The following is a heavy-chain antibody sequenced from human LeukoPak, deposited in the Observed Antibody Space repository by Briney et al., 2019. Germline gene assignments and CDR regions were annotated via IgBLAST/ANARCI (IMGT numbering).Heavy chain of an antibody. V-gene: IGHV4-34*01. CDR1: GGSFSSYY. Sequence: SETLSLTCAVYGGSFSSYYWNWIRQPPGKGLEWIGEINHSGSTNYNPSLKSRVTISVDTSKNQFSLKLSSVTAADTAVYYCARGRGYSSSWYYWGQGTLVTVSS. CDR2: INHSGST. CDR3: ARGRGYSSSWYY. D-gene: IGHD6-13*01. J-gene: IGHJ4*02.